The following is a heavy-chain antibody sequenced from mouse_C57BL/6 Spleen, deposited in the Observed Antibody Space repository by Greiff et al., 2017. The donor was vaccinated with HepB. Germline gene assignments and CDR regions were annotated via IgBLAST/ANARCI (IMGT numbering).Heavy chain of an antibody. Sequence: VQLKQSGPGLVKPSQSLSLTCSVTGYSITSGYYWNWIRQFPGNKLEWMGYISYDGSNNYNPSLKNRISITRDTSKNQFFLKLNSVTTEDTATYYCAREGYSNYEDYWGQGTTLTVSS. V-gene: IGHV3-6*01. J-gene: IGHJ2*01. CDR1: GYSITSGYY. D-gene: IGHD2-5*01. CDR2: ISYDGSN. CDR3: AREGYSNYEDY.